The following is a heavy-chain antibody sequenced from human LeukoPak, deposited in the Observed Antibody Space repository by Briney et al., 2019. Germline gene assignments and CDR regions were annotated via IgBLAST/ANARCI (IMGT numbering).Heavy chain of an antibody. J-gene: IGHJ4*02. V-gene: IGHV3-23*01. Sequence: PGGSLRLSCAASGFTFSSFAMNWVRQAPGKGLDWVSGVSGSGAGTYYADSVKGRFTISRDNSKNTLYLQMNSLRDEDTAVYYCAKDPYSSSWHHSDYWGQGTLVTVSS. D-gene: IGHD6-13*01. CDR1: GFTFSSFA. CDR3: AKDPYSSSWHHSDY. CDR2: VSGSGAGT.